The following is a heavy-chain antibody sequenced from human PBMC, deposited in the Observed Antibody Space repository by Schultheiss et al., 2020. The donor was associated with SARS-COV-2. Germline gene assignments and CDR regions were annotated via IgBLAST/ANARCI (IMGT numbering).Heavy chain of an antibody. CDR2: IRGNTNSYAT. CDR3: AKRISTPDTQTFEA. Sequence: GGSLRLSCAASGFTFSGSAMHWVRQASGKGLEWVGRIRGNTNSYATAYAASVKGRFTISRDDSKNTAYLQMNSLKTEDTAIYYCAKRISTPDTQTFEAWGQGTLVTVSS. D-gene: IGHD2-15*01. V-gene: IGHV3-73*01. CDR1: GFTFSGSA. J-gene: IGHJ5*02.